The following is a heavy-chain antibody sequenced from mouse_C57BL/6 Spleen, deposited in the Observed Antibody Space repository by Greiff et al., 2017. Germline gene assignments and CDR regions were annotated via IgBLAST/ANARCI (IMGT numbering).Heavy chain of an antibody. V-gene: IGHV14-4*01. CDR2: IDPENGDT. CDR1: GFNIKDDY. CDR3: TTVHYYGSSYGYFDV. J-gene: IGHJ1*03. Sequence: EVKLVESGAELVRPGASVKLSCTASGFNIKDDYMHWVKQRPEQGLEWIGWIDPENGDTEYASKFQGKATITADTSSNTAYLQLSSLTSEDTAVYYCTTVHYYGSSYGYFDVWGTGTTVTVSS. D-gene: IGHD1-1*01.